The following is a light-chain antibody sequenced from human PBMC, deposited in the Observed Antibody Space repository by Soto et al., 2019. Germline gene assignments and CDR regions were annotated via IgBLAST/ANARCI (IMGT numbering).Light chain of an antibody. CDR2: GAS. J-gene: IGKJ2*02. V-gene: IGKV3D-20*02. CDR1: QSVSSSY. CDR3: QQRSSWPRT. Sequence: EIVLTQSPGTLSLSPGERATLSCRASQSVSSSYLAWYQQKPGQAPRLLIYGASSRATGIPDRFSGSGSGTDFTLTISSLEPEDFAAYYCQQRSSWPRTFGQGTKVDIK.